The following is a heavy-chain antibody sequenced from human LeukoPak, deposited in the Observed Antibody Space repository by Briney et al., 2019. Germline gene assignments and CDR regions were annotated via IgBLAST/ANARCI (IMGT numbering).Heavy chain of an antibody. CDR2: ISSSSSTI. D-gene: IGHD5-24*01. CDR1: GLTVSSNY. J-gene: IGHJ4*02. CDR3: ARGLEMAPQSREYY. V-gene: IGHV3-48*04. Sequence: QSGGSLRLSCEASGLTVSSNYMTWVGQAPGKGRRWVSYISSSSSTIYYADSVKGRFTISRDNAKNSLYLQMNSLRAEDTAVYYCARGLEMAPQSREYYWGQGTLVTVSS.